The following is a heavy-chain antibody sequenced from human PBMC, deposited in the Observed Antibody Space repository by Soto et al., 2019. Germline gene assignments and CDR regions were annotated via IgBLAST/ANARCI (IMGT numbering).Heavy chain of an antibody. CDR2: ISHGGST. Sequence: SETLSLTCGVHGGSLTGYYWSYIRETPGKGLEWIGEISHGGSTNYNPSLKSRVAISVDKSKNKFSLRLSSVTAADTAVYYCARDRNYYGLDVWGQGTTVTVSS. CDR3: ARDRNYYGLDV. J-gene: IGHJ6*02. V-gene: IGHV4-34*01. CDR1: GGSLTGYY.